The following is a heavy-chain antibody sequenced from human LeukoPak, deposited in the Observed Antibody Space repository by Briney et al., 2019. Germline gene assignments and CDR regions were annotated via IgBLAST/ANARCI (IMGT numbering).Heavy chain of an antibody. J-gene: IGHJ5*02. CDR3: ARDLTTPPYNWFDP. V-gene: IGHV4-4*07. Sequence: SETLSLTCTVSGGSISSYYWSWIRQPAGKGLEWIGLISTSGSPKYNPSLKSRVTMSIDTSKNQFSLKLSSATAADAAVYYCARDLTTPPYNWFDPWGQGMLVTVSS. D-gene: IGHD4/OR15-4a*01. CDR2: ISTSGSP. CDR1: GGSISSYY.